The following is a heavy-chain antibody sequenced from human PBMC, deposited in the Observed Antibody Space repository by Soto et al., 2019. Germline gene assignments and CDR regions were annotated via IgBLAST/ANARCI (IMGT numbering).Heavy chain of an antibody. CDR2: LYGNGDT. Sequence: QITLKESAPTLVKPTETLTLTCAFSGFSLNSDEVGVGWIRQPPGKALECLALLYGNGDTRFSPSLKSRLTSTKDTSANLVVLSLANVDPVDTATYYCAHTGHLVDAFDFWGQGTLVTVSS. CDR1: GFSLNSDEVG. V-gene: IGHV2-5*01. J-gene: IGHJ3*01. CDR3: AHTGHLVDAFDF. D-gene: IGHD1-1*01.